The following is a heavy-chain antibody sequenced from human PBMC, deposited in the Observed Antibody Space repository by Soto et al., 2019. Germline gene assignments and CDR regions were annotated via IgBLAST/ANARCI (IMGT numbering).Heavy chain of an antibody. CDR3: TPGLFYDSSGYCYYGIVV. D-gene: IGHD3-22*01. CDR2: IKSKTDGGTT. V-gene: IGHV3-15*07. CDR1: GFTFSNAW. Sequence: EVQLVESGGGLVKPGGSLRLSCAASGFTFSNAWMNWVRQAPGKGLEWVGRIKSKTDGGTTDYAAPVKGRFTISRDDSKNTLYLQMNRLKTEEIAVYYCTPGLFYDSSGYCYYGIVVWGQGTTVTVSS. J-gene: IGHJ6*02.